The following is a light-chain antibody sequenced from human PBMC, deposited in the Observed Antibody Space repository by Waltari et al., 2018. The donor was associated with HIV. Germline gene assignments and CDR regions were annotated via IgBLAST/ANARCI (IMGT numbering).Light chain of an antibody. CDR3: QQYDTLPRT. V-gene: IGKV3-20*01. Sequence: ELVLTQSPGTLSLSPGERATLSCRASQSVSNNYLAWYQQKLGQAPRLLMHSASTRATGIPARFSGSGSGTDFSLTIARLEPEDFAVYFCQQYDTLPRTFGQGTKLEFK. CDR1: QSVSNNY. J-gene: IGKJ2*01. CDR2: SAS.